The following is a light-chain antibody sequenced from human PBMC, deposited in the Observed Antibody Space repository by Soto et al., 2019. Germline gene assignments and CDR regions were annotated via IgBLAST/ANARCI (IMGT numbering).Light chain of an antibody. J-gene: IGLJ1*01. Sequence: QSVLTQPPSVSGAPGQRVTISCTGSSSNIGAGYDVHWYQQLPGTAPKVLMYANSNRPSGVPDRFSGSKSGTSASLAITGLQAEDEADYYCLSYDISLSANFFFGTVTKLTVL. CDR1: SSNIGAGYD. CDR3: LSYDISLSANFF. V-gene: IGLV1-40*01. CDR2: ANS.